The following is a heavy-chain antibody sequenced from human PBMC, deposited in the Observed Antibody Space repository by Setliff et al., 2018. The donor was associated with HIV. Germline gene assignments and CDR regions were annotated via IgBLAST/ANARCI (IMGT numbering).Heavy chain of an antibody. Sequence: PSETLSLTCTVSGYSITSGYYWGWFRQPPGKGLGGIGSIHHSGSTYYNPALKSRVIISVDTSKNEVSLKVSSVTAADTAVYYCARVDRCSGGSCYFIDYWGQGTLVTVSS. D-gene: IGHD2-15*01. J-gene: IGHJ4*02. V-gene: IGHV4-38-2*02. CDR3: ARVDRCSGGSCYFIDY. CDR1: GYSITSGYY. CDR2: IHHSGST.